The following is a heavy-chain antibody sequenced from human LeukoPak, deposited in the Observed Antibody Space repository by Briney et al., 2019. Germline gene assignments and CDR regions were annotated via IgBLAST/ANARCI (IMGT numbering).Heavy chain of an antibody. D-gene: IGHD6-13*01. Sequence: GGSLRLSCAVSGLTFSNFKMNWVRQAPGKGLEWVANIKQDGSEKKYVDSVKGRFTISRDNAKNSLFLQMSSLRAEDTALYYCASGYSTNWATFDYWGQGTLVTGSS. CDR1: GLTFSNFK. CDR2: IKQDGSEK. J-gene: IGHJ4*02. V-gene: IGHV3-7*01. CDR3: ASGYSTNWATFDY.